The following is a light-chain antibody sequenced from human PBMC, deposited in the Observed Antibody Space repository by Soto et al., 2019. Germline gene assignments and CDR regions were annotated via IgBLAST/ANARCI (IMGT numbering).Light chain of an antibody. V-gene: IGKV1-5*01. CDR1: QNIKIY. CDR2: LAS. CDR3: QQYEGSPT. J-gene: IGKJ3*01. Sequence: DIQMTQSPSILSASIGDRVTITCRASQNIKIYLAWYQHKLGEAPKLLISLASTLESGVPSRFSGSGSGTEFTLTISILQPDYFATYCCQQYEGSPTFGRGTKVDI.